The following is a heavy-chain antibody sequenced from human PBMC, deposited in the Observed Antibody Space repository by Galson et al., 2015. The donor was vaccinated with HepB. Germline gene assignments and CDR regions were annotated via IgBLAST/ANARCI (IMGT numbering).Heavy chain of an antibody. V-gene: IGHV1-18*01. D-gene: IGHD3-10*01. CDR2: SSAYDGHT. CDR1: GYTFNNYG. J-gene: IGHJ6*02. Sequence: SVKVSCKASGYTFNNYGISWVRQAPGQGLEWMAWSSAYDGHTKFAEKFQDRVIMTTDTSTRTAYMELRSLRSDDTAVYYCARTPLDGSGYYYIVENYYYSGMDVWGQGTPVTVSS. CDR3: ARTPLDGSGYYYIVENYYYSGMDV.